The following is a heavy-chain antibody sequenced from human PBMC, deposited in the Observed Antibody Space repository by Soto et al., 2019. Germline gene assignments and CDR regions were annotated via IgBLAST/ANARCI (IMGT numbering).Heavy chain of an antibody. J-gene: IGHJ6*02. CDR1: GFVFSTYS. CDR3: ANQKIRSSVAGTLYGLGV. V-gene: IGHV3-48*02. D-gene: IGHD6-19*01. CDR2: ISSTSGTI. Sequence: EGQLVESGGNLVRPGGSLRLSCEASGFVFSTYSMNWVRQAPGKGLEWISYISSTSGTIYYADSVKGRFTIFRDNAKNSLFLKMNGLRDDDTAVYYCANQKIRSSVAGTLYGLGVWGQGTTVTVSS.